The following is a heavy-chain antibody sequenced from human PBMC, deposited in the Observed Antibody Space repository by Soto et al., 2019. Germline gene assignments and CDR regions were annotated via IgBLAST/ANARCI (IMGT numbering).Heavy chain of an antibody. CDR1: GGSISSYY. CDR2: IYYSGST. J-gene: IGHJ6*03. D-gene: IGHD2-2*01. V-gene: IGHV4-59*01. Sequence: SETLSLTCTVSGGSISSYYWSWIRQPPGKGLEWIGYIYYSGSTNYNPSLKSRVTISVDTSKNQFSLKLSSVTAADTAMYYCARMSTDCSSTSCYYYMDVWGKGTTVTVSS. CDR3: ARMSTDCSSTSCYYYMDV.